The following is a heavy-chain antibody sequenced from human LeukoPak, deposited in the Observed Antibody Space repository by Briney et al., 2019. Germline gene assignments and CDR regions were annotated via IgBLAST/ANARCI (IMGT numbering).Heavy chain of an antibody. D-gene: IGHD3-16*01. J-gene: IGHJ6*02. CDR3: ARDWGYYYYGMDV. CDR1: GFTFSSYS. Sequence: GGSLRLSCAASGFTFSSYSMNWVRQAPGKGLEWVSSISSSSSYIYYADSVKGRFTISRDNAKNSLYLQMSSLRAEDTAVYYCARDWGYYYYGMDVWGQGTTVTVSS. V-gene: IGHV3-21*01. CDR2: ISSSSSYI.